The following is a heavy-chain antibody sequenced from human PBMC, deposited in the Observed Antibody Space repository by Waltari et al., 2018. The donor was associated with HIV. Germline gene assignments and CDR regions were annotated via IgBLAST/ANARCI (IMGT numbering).Heavy chain of an antibody. CDR1: AGSFSGYY. D-gene: IGHD3-22*01. V-gene: IGHV4-34*01. J-gene: IGHJ6*02. Sequence: QVQLQQWGAGLLKPSATLSLTCAVYAGSFSGYYCNCTPHPPGKGLEWIGEITHSGSTNHNPSLKSRVTISVDTSKNQFSLKLSSVTAADTAVYYCARDHYYDSSGYYGGLDYYYYGMDVWGQGTTVTVSS. CDR3: ARDHYYDSSGYYGGLDYYYYGMDV. CDR2: ITHSGST.